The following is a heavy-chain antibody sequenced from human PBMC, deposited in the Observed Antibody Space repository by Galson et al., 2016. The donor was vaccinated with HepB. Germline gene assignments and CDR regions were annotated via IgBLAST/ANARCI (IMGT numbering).Heavy chain of an antibody. V-gene: IGHV4-39*01. Sequence: ETLSLTCTVSGDSISNVGRHWGWFRQSPEMGLEYIGSIHSSGTSYYNPSLKSRLTVSADMSRNQFFLSLTSVTAADTPIYYCVQGSTAPAVWGKGTTVTVSS. J-gene: IGHJ6*04. CDR2: IHSSGTS. CDR1: GDSISNVGRH. D-gene: IGHD1-26*01. CDR3: VQGSTAPAV.